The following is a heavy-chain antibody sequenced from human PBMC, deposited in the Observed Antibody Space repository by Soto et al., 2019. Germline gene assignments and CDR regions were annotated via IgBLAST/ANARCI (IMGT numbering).Heavy chain of an antibody. D-gene: IGHD3-10*01. CDR1: GFTFSSYA. CDR2: ISYDGSNK. CDR3: ARDMVRGLYPEYFQH. J-gene: IGHJ1*01. V-gene: IGHV3-30*14. Sequence: GGSLRLSCAASGFTFSSYAMHWVRQAPGKGLEWVAVISYDGSNKYYADSVKGRFTISRDNSKNTLYLQMNSLRAEDTAVYYCARDMVRGLYPEYFQHWGQGTLVTVSS.